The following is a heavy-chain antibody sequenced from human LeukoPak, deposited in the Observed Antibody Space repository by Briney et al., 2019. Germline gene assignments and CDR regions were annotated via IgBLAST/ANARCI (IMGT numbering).Heavy chain of an antibody. Sequence: SQTLSLTCTVSGGSISSGGYYWSWIRQPPGKGLEWIGYIYHSGSTYYNPSLKSRVTISVDRSKNQISLKLSSVTAADTAVYYCAREVQRGYNWFDPWGQGTLVTVSS. CDR3: AREVQRGYNWFDP. J-gene: IGHJ5*02. V-gene: IGHV4-30-2*01. D-gene: IGHD1-1*01. CDR1: GGSISSGGYY. CDR2: IYHSGST.